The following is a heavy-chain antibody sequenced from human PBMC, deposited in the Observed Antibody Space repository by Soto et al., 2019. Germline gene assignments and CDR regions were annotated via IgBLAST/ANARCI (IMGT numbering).Heavy chain of an antibody. Sequence: QVQLVESGGGVVQPGRSLRLSCAATGFSFSTHAMYWVRQAPGKGLEWVAVISFDGSIKYYADAVKGRFTISRDNSKNTVFLQTNSLRPEDTAVYFCARDHGLTTGPGTGYFDYWGQGTLVTVSS. CDR3: ARDHGLTTGPGTGYFDY. J-gene: IGHJ4*02. V-gene: IGHV3-30*03. CDR1: GFSFSTHA. CDR2: ISFDGSIK. D-gene: IGHD6-13*01.